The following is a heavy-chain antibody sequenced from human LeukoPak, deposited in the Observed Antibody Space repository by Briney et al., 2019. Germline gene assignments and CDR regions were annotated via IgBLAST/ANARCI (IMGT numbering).Heavy chain of an antibody. CDR1: GFTFRTYA. V-gene: IGHV3-48*01. J-gene: IGHJ4*02. CDR2: ISSTSNTI. CDR3: ARMGIAAAGVDY. Sequence: GGSLRLSCTASGFTFRTYAMNWVRQAPGRGLQWLSYISSTSNTIYYADSLKGRFTISRDNAKNSLYLQIDSLSVEDTAVYYCARMGIAAAGVDYWGQGTLVTVSS. D-gene: IGHD6-13*01.